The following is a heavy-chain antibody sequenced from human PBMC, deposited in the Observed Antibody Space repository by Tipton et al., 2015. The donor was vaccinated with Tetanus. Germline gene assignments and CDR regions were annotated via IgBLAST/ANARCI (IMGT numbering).Heavy chain of an antibody. Sequence: TLSLTCTVSGGSISTYHWNWIRQFPGKGLEWIGYIDYFGTIKYNPSLKSRVAMSVDTSKNQLSLKLSSVTSADTAVYYCARTSGYLYSSYWGQGTLVTVSS. CDR3: ARTSGYLYSSY. D-gene: IGHD3-3*01. CDR2: IDYFGTI. J-gene: IGHJ1*01. V-gene: IGHV4-59*01. CDR1: GGSISTYH.